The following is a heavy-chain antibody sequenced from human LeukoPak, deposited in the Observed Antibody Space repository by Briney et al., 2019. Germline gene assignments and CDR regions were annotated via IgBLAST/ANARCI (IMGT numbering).Heavy chain of an antibody. CDR1: GXTFSSYS. V-gene: IGHV3-21*01. J-gene: IGHJ3*02. CDR2: ISSSRSYI. Sequence: GGSLRLSCAASGXTFSSYSMNWVRQAPGKGLEWVSSISSSRSYIYYADSVKGRSTISRDNAKNSLYLQMNSLRAEDTAVYYCARDAFDIWGQGTMVTVSS. CDR3: ARDAFDI.